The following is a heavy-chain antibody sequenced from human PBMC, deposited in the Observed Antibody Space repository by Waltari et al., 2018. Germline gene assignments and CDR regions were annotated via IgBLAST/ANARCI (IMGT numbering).Heavy chain of an antibody. V-gene: IGHV4-38-2*01. CDR2: IYPSGST. CDR1: GYSIRSGYY. J-gene: IGHJ5*02. D-gene: IGHD6-13*01. Sequence: QVQLQESGPGLVKPSETLSLTCAVSGYSIRSGYYWGWIRQPPGKGLEWIGSIYPSGSTYYNPSLKSRVTISVDTSKNQFSLKLSSVTAADTAVYYCARHLIAALNWFDPWGQGTLVTVSS. CDR3: ARHLIAALNWFDP.